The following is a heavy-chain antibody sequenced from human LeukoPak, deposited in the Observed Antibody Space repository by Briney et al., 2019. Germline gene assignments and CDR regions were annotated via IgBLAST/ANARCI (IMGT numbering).Heavy chain of an antibody. Sequence: GGSLRLSCAASGFTFSSYWMHWVRQAPGKGLVWVSRINSDGSTTNYADSVKGRFTISRDNAKNTLFLQMNSLRAEDTAVYYCAARYCSNGVCHFYWGQGTLVTVSS. V-gene: IGHV3-74*01. CDR1: GFTFSSYW. D-gene: IGHD2-8*01. CDR2: INSDGSTT. J-gene: IGHJ4*02. CDR3: AARYCSNGVCHFY.